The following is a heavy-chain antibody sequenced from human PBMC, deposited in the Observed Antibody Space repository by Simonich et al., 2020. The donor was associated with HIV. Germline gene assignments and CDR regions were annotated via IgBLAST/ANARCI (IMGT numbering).Heavy chain of an antibody. Sequence: QVQLVQSGAEVKKPGASVKVSCKASGYRFTGFYLHWVRQAPGQGLGWLGRINPNIGGTDYAQNFQGRVTLTSDTSISTAYMELSGLRSDDTAVYYCASGMMGFDYWGQGTLVTVSS. D-gene: IGHD3-16*01. J-gene: IGHJ4*02. CDR3: ASGMMGFDY. CDR1: GYRFTGFY. V-gene: IGHV1-2*06. CDR2: INPNIGGT.